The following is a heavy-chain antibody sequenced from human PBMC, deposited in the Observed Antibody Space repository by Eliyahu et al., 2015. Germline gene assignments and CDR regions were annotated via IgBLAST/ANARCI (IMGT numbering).Heavy chain of an antibody. D-gene: IGHD3-22*01. CDR2: TYYRSKWYN. V-gene: IGHV6-1*01. J-gene: IGHJ4*02. CDR1: GDXVSSNXAA. Sequence: QVQLQQSGPGLVKPSQTLSLTCAIXGDXVSSNXAAWRSWIXQSPSRGLEWLGRTYYRSKWYNDYAVSVKSRITINPDTSKNQFSLQLNSVTPEDTAVYYCARSRGDSSGYQFAEVDYWGQGTLVTASS. CDR3: ARSRGDSSGYQFAEVDY.